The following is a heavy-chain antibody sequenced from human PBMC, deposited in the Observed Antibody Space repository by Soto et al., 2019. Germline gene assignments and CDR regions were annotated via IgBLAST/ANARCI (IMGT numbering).Heavy chain of an antibody. CDR3: ASFDYDFWSAPSYYFDY. V-gene: IGHV4-39*01. CDR2: IYYSGST. Sequence: SETLSLTCTVSGGSISSSSYYWGWIRQPPGKGLEWIGSIYYSGSTYYNPSLKSRVTISVDTSKNQFSLKLSSVTAADTAVYHCASFDYDFWSAPSYYFDYWGQGTLVTVSS. CDR1: GGSISSSSYY. J-gene: IGHJ4*02. D-gene: IGHD3-3*01.